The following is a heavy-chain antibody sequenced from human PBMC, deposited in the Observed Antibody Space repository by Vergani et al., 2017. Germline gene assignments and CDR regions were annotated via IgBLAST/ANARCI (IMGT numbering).Heavy chain of an antibody. CDR1: GYGFTSYW. CDR3: ARLTMVRGETVGMDV. CDR2: IDPSDSYT. D-gene: IGHD3-10*01. J-gene: IGHJ6*02. Sequence: EVQLVLSGAEVKTPGESLRISCTGSGYGFTSYWISWVRQMPGKGLEWMGRIDPSDSYTNYSPSFQGHVTISADKSISTAYLQWSSLKASDSAMYYCARLTMVRGETVGMDVWGQGTTVTVSS. V-gene: IGHV5-10-1*01.